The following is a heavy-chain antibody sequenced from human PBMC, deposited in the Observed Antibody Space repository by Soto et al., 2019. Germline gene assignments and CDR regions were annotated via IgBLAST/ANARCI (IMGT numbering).Heavy chain of an antibody. D-gene: IGHD6-19*01. CDR2: IYYSGST. CDR1: GGSIISYY. V-gene: IGHV4-59*01. CDR3: ARQYSSGWPHFDY. Sequence: PSETLSLTCTVSGGSIISYYCIFIRQPPGKGLEWIVYIYYSGSTNYNPSLKSRVTISVDTSKNQFSLKLSSVTAADTAVYYCARQYSSGWPHFDYWGQGTLVTVSS. J-gene: IGHJ4*02.